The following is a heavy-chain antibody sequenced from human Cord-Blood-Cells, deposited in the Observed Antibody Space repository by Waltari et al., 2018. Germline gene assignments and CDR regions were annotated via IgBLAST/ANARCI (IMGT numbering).Heavy chain of an antibody. CDR2: VTYSGST. CDR3: ARDSGNWYFDL. Sequence: QVQLQETGPGLVTPSASLSLTCPVSGGSASRGSSYWSWIRQPPGKGLEWVGYVTYSGSTNYNPSLKSRVTISVDTSKNQFSLKLSSVTAADTAVYYCARDSGNWYFDLWGRGTLVTVSS. CDR1: GGSASRGSSY. V-gene: IGHV4-61*01. D-gene: IGHD1-26*01. J-gene: IGHJ2*01.